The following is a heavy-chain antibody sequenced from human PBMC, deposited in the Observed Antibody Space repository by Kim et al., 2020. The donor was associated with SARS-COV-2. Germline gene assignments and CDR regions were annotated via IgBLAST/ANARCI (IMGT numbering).Heavy chain of an antibody. CDR2: SGRP. CDR3: ARDLFDP. V-gene: IGHV4-59*01. Sequence: SGRPHDNPSHKSRVTISVDTSKNQFSLKLSSVTAADTAVYYCARDLFDPWGQGTLGTVSS. J-gene: IGHJ5*02.